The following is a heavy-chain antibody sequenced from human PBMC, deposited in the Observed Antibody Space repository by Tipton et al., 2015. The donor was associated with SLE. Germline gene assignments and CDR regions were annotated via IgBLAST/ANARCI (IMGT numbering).Heavy chain of an antibody. D-gene: IGHD6-19*01. CDR1: GDSFSSGSSS. Sequence: LRLSCTVSGDSFSSGSSSWNWVRQPAGKGLEWIGLIYNSGITNYNPSLQSRVTLSVDMSKNQFSLRLSSVTAADTGVYYCARDSDHSSGWFPSLFDWGQGTLVTVSS. V-gene: IGHV4-61*02. CDR3: ARDSDHSSGWFPSLFD. J-gene: IGHJ4*02. CDR2: IYNSGIT.